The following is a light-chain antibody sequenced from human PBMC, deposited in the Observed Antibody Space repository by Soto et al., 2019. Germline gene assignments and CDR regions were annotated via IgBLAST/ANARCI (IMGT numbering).Light chain of an antibody. Sequence: DIQMTQSPSSLSASVGDRVTITCRASLSIGSSLNWYQHKSGKAPKVLIYSASTLQSGVPSRFSGSGSGTDFTLTINSLQPEDFATYYCQQSNSIPKTFGQGTKVEIK. CDR3: QQSNSIPKT. CDR1: LSIGSS. J-gene: IGKJ1*01. CDR2: SAS. V-gene: IGKV1-39*01.